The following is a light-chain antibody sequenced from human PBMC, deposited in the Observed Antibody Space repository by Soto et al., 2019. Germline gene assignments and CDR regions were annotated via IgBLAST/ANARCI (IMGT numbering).Light chain of an antibody. Sequence: DFQMTPSPSTLSASVGDRVTVTCQASQDIKKYLSWYQQKPGKAPKLLIYDASSLESGVPSRFSGSGSGTEFTLTISSLQPDDFATYYCQQYNSYSRTFGQGTKVDI. V-gene: IGKV1-5*01. CDR1: QDIKKY. J-gene: IGKJ1*01. CDR2: DAS. CDR3: QQYNSYSRT.